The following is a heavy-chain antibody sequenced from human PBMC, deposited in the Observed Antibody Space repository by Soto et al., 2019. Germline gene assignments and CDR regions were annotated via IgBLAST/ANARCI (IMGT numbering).Heavy chain of an antibody. J-gene: IGHJ6*02. V-gene: IGHV5-51*01. CDR2: IYPGDSDT. CDR1: GYSFTIYR. CDR3: ARRGPRVYYDNSDYYYYGMDV. Sequence: GESLKISCKGSGYSFTIYRIGWVRQMPRKGLEWMGIIYPGDSDTRYSPSFQGQVTISADKSISTAYLQWSSLKASDTAMYYCARRGPRVYYDNSDYYYYGMDVWGQGTTVTVSS. D-gene: IGHD3-22*01.